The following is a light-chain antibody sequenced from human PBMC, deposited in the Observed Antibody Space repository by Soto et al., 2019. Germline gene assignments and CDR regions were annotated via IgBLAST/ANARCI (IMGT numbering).Light chain of an antibody. CDR2: EVS. CDR3: GSYTSSSTYV. Sequence: QSVLTQPASVSGSPGQSITISCTGTSSDVGAYNYVSWYQHHPGKAPKLMIHEVSDRPSGVSTRFSGSKSGHTASLTISGLQAEDEADYYCGSYTSSSTYVFGTGTKVTVL. V-gene: IGLV2-14*01. J-gene: IGLJ1*01. CDR1: SSDVGAYNY.